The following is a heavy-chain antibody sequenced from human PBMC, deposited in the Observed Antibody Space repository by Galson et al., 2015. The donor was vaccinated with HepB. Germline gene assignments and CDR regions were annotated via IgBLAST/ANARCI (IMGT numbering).Heavy chain of an antibody. Sequence: SVKVSCKASGYTFTGYYMHWVRQAPGQGLEWMGRINPNSGGTNYAQKFQGRVTMTRDTSISTAYMELSRLRSDDTAVYYCARLQGYCSSTSYYKVNVFDYWGQGTLVTVSS. V-gene: IGHV1-2*02. D-gene: IGHD2-2*01. CDR1: GYTFTGYY. J-gene: IGHJ4*01. CDR2: INPNSGGT. CDR3: ARLQGYCSSTSYYKVNVFDY.